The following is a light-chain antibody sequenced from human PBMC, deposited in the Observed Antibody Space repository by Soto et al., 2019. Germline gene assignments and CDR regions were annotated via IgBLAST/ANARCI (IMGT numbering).Light chain of an antibody. J-gene: IGLJ2*01. V-gene: IGLV1-44*01. CDR1: SSNIGSNT. Sequence: QSVLTQPPSASGTPGQRVTISCSGSSSNIGSNTVNWYQQLPGTAPKLLIYSNNQRPLGVPDRFSGSKSGTSASLAISGLQSEDEADYYCAAWDDSLNGPVVFGGGTKVTVL. CDR3: AAWDDSLNGPVV. CDR2: SNN.